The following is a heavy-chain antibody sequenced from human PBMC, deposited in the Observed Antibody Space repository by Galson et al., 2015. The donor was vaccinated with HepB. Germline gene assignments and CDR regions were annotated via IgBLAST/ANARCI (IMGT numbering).Heavy chain of an antibody. Sequence: SVKVSCKASGGTFSSYTISWVRQAPGQGLEWMGRIIPILGIANYAQKFQGRVTITADKSTSTAYMELSSLRSEDTAVYYCARLWYYYDSSGLGRAPYGMDVWGQGTTVTVSS. D-gene: IGHD3-22*01. CDR2: IIPILGIA. V-gene: IGHV1-69*02. J-gene: IGHJ6*02. CDR3: ARLWYYYDSSGLGRAPYGMDV. CDR1: GGTFSSYT.